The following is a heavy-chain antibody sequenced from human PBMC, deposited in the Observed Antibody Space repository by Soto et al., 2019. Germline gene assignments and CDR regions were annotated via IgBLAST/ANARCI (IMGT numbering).Heavy chain of an antibody. CDR2: INPRTGST. CDR3: ARGSGSFVYGMDV. Sequence: ASVKVSCKASGYDFTAFFIHWVRQAPGQGLEWLGRINPRTGSTSYAQKFQGRVTMTRDTSTSTVFMEVSSLRSEDTAVFYCARGSGSFVYGMDVWGQGTKVTVSS. CDR1: GYDFTAFF. V-gene: IGHV1-46*01. D-gene: IGHD3-10*01. J-gene: IGHJ6*02.